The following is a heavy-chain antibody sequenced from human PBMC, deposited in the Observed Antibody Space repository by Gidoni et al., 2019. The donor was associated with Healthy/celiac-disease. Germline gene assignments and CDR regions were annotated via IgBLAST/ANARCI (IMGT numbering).Heavy chain of an antibody. D-gene: IGHD3-16*02. CDR3: ASAMITVGGGIVKSYYYYGMDV. V-gene: IGHV4-34*01. CDR2: INQSGIT. J-gene: IGHJ6*02. CDR1: GGSFSGYY. Sequence: QVQLQQWSAGLLKPSETLSLTCAVYGGSFSGYYWSWISQPPGKGLAWIGAINQSGITNYNPSLKSRVTISVDTSKNQCSLKLSSVTAADTAVYYCASAMITVGGGIVKSYYYYGMDVWGQGTTVTVSS.